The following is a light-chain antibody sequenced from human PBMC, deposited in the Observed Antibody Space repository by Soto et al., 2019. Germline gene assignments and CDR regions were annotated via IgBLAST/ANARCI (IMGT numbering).Light chain of an antibody. J-gene: IGKJ1*01. CDR3: QQYNSYPWT. Sequence: DIQMTQSPFTLSAYVGDRVTITCRASQSISSWLAWYQQKPGKAPKLLIYKASTLESGVPSNFSGSGSGTEFTLTISSLQPEDFATYYCQQYNSYPWTFGQGTKVDVK. CDR1: QSISSW. CDR2: KAS. V-gene: IGKV1-5*03.